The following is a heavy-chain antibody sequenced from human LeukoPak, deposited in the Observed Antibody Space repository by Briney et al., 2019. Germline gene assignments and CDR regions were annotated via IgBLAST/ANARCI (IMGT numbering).Heavy chain of an antibody. CDR3: ASPRRVSILGAEYYYYGMDV. CDR1: GGSISSYY. Sequence: PSETLSLTCTVSGGSISSYYWSWIRQPPGKGLEWIGYIYYSGSTNYNPSLKSRVTISVDTSKNQFSLKLSSVTAADTAVYYCASPRRVSILGAEYYYYGMDVWGQGTTVTVSS. CDR2: IYYSGST. D-gene: IGHD4/OR15-4a*01. V-gene: IGHV4-59*01. J-gene: IGHJ6*02.